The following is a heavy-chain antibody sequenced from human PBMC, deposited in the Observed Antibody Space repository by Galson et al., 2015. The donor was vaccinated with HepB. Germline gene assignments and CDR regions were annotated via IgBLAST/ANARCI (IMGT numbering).Heavy chain of an antibody. D-gene: IGHD2-2*01. Sequence: SLRLSCAASGFTFSSYGMHWVRQAPGKGLEWVAVIWYDGSNKYYADSVKGRFTISRDDSKNTLYLQMNSLRAEDTAVYYCARGGRDIVVVPAEVIFGYFDYWGQGTLVTVSS. CDR3: ARGGRDIVVVPAEVIFGYFDY. CDR2: IWYDGSNK. CDR1: GFTFSSYG. V-gene: IGHV3-33*01. J-gene: IGHJ4*02.